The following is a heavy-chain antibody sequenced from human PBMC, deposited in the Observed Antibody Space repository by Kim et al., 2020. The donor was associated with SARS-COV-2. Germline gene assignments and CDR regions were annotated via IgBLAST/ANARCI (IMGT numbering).Heavy chain of an antibody. CDR1: GYTFTSYG. J-gene: IGHJ3*02. D-gene: IGHD6-19*01. Sequence: ASVKVSCKASGYTFTSYGISWVRQAPGQGLEWMGWISAYNGNTNYAQKLQGRVTMTTDTSTSTAYMELRSLRSDDTAVYYCARDTGHIAVAGGGLDDIWGQGTMVTVSS. CDR3: ARDTGHIAVAGGGLDDI. V-gene: IGHV1-18*01. CDR2: ISAYNGNT.